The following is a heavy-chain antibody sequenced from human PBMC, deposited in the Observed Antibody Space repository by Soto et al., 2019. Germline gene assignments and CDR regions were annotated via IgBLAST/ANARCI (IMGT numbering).Heavy chain of an antibody. V-gene: IGHV2-5*02. D-gene: IGHD3-16*01. CDR3: GHLLTGGRFDS. CDR2: IYWDDDK. Sequence: QITLKESGPSLVKPTETLTLTCTFSGFSLSSSGVGVAWIRQPPGKPLEWLALIYWDDDKYTSPSLKSRLTITKDTSNNQVVLLMTNMDPVDTATYFCGHLLTGGRFDSWGQGTLVTVSS. J-gene: IGHJ4*02. CDR1: GFSLSSSGVG.